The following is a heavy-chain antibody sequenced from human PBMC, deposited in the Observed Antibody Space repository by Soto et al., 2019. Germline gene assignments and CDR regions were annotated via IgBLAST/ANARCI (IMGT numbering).Heavy chain of an antibody. CDR2: IYSGGST. J-gene: IGHJ1*01. Sequence: PGWSLRLSCAASGFTVSSNYMSWVRQAPGKGLEWVSFIYSGGSTYYADSVKGRFTISRDNSKNTLYLQMNSLRAEDTAVYYCARDRISVAGNPEYFQHWGQGTMGTVSS. D-gene: IGHD6-19*01. CDR3: ARDRISVAGNPEYFQH. V-gene: IGHV3-66*01. CDR1: GFTVSSNY.